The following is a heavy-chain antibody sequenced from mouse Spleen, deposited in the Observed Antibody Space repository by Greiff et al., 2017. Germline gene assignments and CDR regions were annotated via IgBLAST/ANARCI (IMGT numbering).Heavy chain of an antibody. CDR1: GYTFTDYY. J-gene: IGHJ1*01. V-gene: IGHV1-26*01. D-gene: IGHD2-4*01. CDR3: AAMITHWYFDV. Sequence: EVQLQQSGPELVKPGASVKISCKASGYTFTDYYMNWVKQSHGKSLEWIGDINPNNGGTSYNQKFKGKATLTVDKSSSTAYMELRSLTSEDSAVYYCAAMITHWYFDVWGAGTTVTVSS. CDR2: INPNNGGT.